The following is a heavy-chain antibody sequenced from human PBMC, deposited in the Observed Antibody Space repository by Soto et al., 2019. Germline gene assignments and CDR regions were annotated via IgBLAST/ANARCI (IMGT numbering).Heavy chain of an antibody. J-gene: IGHJ3*02. CDR1: GFIVSDTY. CDR3: AREPRYCRGGSCSITGVAYDI. Sequence: VHLVESGGGLVQPGGSLRLSCTASGFIVSDTYVNWVRQAPGKGLEWVSVISNRGDTHYADSVRGRFSLSRDISDNTLHLQMNNLRVEDTAVYYCAREPRYCRGGSCSITGVAYDIWGQGTMVTVSS. D-gene: IGHD2-15*01. CDR2: ISNRGDT. V-gene: IGHV3-66*01.